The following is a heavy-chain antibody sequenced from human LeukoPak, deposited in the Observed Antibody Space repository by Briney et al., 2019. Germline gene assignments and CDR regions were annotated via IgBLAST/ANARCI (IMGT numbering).Heavy chain of an antibody. J-gene: IGHJ5*02. D-gene: IGHD4-17*01. CDR3: ARDRGGYGDYPSGFDP. CDR2: ISYSGST. CDR1: GGSISNYY. V-gene: IGHV4-59*01. Sequence: SETLSLTCTVSGGSISNYYWSWIRQPPGKGLEWIGYISYSGSTNYNPSLKSRVTILVDTSKNQFSLKLSSVTAADTAVYYCARDRGGYGDYPSGFDPWGQGTLVTVSS.